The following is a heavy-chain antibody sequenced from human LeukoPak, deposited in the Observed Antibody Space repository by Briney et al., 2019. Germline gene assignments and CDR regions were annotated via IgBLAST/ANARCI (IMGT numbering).Heavy chain of an antibody. Sequence: SGTLSLTCAVSGVSISSTEWWIWVRQSPGQGLEWIGEIHRDGRTRYSPSLTSRVSMSIDYSKNQFSLKVSSVTAADMAIYYCGKTDIWFNPIDYWGPGSLVIVSS. V-gene: IGHV4-4*02. D-gene: IGHD3-9*01. CDR3: GKTDIWFNPIDY. J-gene: IGHJ4*02. CDR1: GVSISSTEW. CDR2: IHRDGRT.